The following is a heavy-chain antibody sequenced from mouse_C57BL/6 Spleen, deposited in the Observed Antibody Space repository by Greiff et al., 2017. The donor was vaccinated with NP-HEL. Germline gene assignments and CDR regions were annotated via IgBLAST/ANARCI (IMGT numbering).Heavy chain of an antibody. CDR3: TRSPAQAPYFDY. CDR1: GYTFTDYE. J-gene: IGHJ2*01. D-gene: IGHD3-2*02. Sequence: QVQLKQSGAELVRPGASVTLSCKASGYTFTDYEMHWVKQTPVHGLEWIGAIDPETGGTAYNQKFKGKAILTADKSSSTAYMELRSLTSEDSAVYYCTRSPAQAPYFDYWGQGTTLTVSS. V-gene: IGHV1-15*01. CDR2: IDPETGGT.